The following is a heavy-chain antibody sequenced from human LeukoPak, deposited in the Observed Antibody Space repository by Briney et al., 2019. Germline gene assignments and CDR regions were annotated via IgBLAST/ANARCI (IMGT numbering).Heavy chain of an antibody. D-gene: IGHD3-16*01. CDR1: GFTFNAYS. CDR3: ARDGVPAYYYAMDV. V-gene: IGHV3-21*01. Sequence: PGGSLRLSCAASGFTFNAYSMNWVRQAPGKGLEWVSSISSSSDYIYYADSLKGRFTISRDNAKNSLFLQMNSLRAEDTAVYYCARDGVPAYYYAMDVWGQGTTVTVSS. CDR2: ISSSSDYI. J-gene: IGHJ6*02.